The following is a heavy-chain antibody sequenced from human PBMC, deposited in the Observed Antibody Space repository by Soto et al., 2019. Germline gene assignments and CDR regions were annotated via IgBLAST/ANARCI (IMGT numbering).Heavy chain of an antibody. CDR1: GITFSNAW. V-gene: IGHV3-15*01. D-gene: IGHD1-26*01. CDR3: TIMGLGTFQY. CDR2: IQKKADGGAT. J-gene: IGHJ4*02. Sequence: EVQLVESGGGLVKDGGSLRLSCAVSGITFSNAWMAWVRQAPGKGLGWVGRIQKKADGGATEYAASVKGRLSISRDDSKNTLYLQMDSLKTEDSAVYYCTIMGLGTFQYWGQGTLLTVSS.